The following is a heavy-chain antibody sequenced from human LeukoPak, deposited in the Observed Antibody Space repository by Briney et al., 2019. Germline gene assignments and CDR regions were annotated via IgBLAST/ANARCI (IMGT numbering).Heavy chain of an antibody. CDR3: ARDFRYRDSSGYYSFDY. J-gene: IGHJ4*02. Sequence: PGGSLRLSCAASGFTFSDFYMSWIRQAPGKGLEWVSYLSGRSDSIYYAESVKGRFTISRDNARNSLYLQMNSLRDEDTAVYYCARDFRYRDSSGYYSFDYWGQGTLVTVSS. V-gene: IGHV3-11*04. CDR1: GFTFSDFY. D-gene: IGHD3-22*01. CDR2: LSGRSDSI.